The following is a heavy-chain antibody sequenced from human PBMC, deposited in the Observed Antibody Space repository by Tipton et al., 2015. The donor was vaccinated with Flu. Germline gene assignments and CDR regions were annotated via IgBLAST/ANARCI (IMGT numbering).Heavy chain of an antibody. CDR1: GDSISSRYY. D-gene: IGHD1-26*01. CDR3: ARGGLYFSGNAYYFDF. J-gene: IGHJ4*02. CDR2: IHHSGNT. Sequence: TLSLTCAVSGDSISSRYYWGWIRQPPGRGLEWIGNIHHSGNTYYNPSLKSRVTISLDTSQNQFSLELNALTPADTAVYFCARGGLYFSGNAYYFDFWGPGTLVTVSS. V-gene: IGHV4-38-2*01.